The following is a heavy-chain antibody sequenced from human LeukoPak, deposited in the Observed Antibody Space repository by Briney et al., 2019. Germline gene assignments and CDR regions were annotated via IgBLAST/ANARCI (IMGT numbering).Heavy chain of an antibody. D-gene: IGHD3-10*01. CDR3: ARMEYGSDY. J-gene: IGHJ4*02. CDR1: GFSFSNYA. Sequence: GGSLRLSCAASGFSFSNYAMSWVRQAPGKGLEWVSVIYSGGSTYYADSVKGRFTISRDNSKNTLYLQMNSLRAEDTAVYYCARMEYGSDYWGQGTLVTVSS. V-gene: IGHV3-53*01. CDR2: IYSGGST.